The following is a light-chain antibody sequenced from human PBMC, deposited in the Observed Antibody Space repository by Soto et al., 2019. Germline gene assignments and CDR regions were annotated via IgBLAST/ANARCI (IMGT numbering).Light chain of an antibody. CDR1: SSDIGLYDY. V-gene: IGLV2-14*03. CDR2: DVT. CDR3: PSYTSSSTLVV. Sequence: QSALTQPASVSGSPGQSITISCTGTSSDIGLYDYVSWYQQHPGKAPRLMIYDVTNRPSGVSNRFSGSKSGNTASLTISGLQTEDEADYYCPSYTSSSTLVVFGGGTQLTVL. J-gene: IGLJ2*01.